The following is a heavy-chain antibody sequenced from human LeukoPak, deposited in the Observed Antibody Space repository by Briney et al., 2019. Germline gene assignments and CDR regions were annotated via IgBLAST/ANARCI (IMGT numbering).Heavy chain of an antibody. CDR2: INSDGSTT. CDR1: GFTFSSYW. Sequence: LSRGSLRLSCAASGFTFSSYWMHWVRQAPGRGLVWVSRINSDGSTTTYADSVKGRFTISRDNAKNTLYLQMNSLRAEDTAIYYCARGDSSWFPHDYWGQGTLVTVSS. V-gene: IGHV3-74*01. J-gene: IGHJ4*02. D-gene: IGHD6-13*01. CDR3: ARGDSSWFPHDY.